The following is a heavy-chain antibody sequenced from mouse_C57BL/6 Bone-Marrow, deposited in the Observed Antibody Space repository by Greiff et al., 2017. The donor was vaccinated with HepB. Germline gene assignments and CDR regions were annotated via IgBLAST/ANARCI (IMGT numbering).Heavy chain of an antibody. D-gene: IGHD2-4*01. CDR3: ARDRDYDFAY. CDR1: GFTFSSHG. J-gene: IGHJ2*01. CDR2: ISSGGSYT. V-gene: IGHV5-6*01. Sequence: EVQLVESGGDLVTPGGSLKLSCAASGFTFSSHGMSRVRQTPDKRLAWVATISSGGSYTYYPDSVKGRFTISRDNAKNTLYLQMSSRKSEDTAMYYCARDRDYDFAYWGQGTTLTVSS.